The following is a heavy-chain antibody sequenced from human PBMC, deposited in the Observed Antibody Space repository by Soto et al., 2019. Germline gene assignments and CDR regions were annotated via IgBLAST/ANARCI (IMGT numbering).Heavy chain of an antibody. J-gene: IGHJ6*03. D-gene: IGHD2-15*01. CDR1: GGSFSGYY. CDR2: INHSGST. Sequence: SETLSLTCAVYGGSFSGYYWSWIRQPPGKGLEWIGEINHSGSTNYNPSLKSRVTISVDTSKNQFSLKLSSVTAADTAVYYCASGKLGYCSGGSCYYYYYYYYMDVRGKGTTVTVSS. V-gene: IGHV4-34*01. CDR3: ASGKLGYCSGGSCYYYYYYYYMDV.